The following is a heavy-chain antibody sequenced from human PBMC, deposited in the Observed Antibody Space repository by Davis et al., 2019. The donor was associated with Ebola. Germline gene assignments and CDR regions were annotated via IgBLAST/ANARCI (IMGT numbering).Heavy chain of an antibody. J-gene: IGHJ4*02. CDR3: ARHDYGDSHFDY. D-gene: IGHD4-17*01. V-gene: IGHV3-23*01. CDR2: LTGSSGST. Sequence: GESLKISCGASGFTVSSNYMSWVRQAPGKGLEWVSSLTGSSGSTYYADSVKGRFTISRDNSKNTLYLQMNSLRAEDTAVYYCARHDYGDSHFDYWGQGTLVTVSS. CDR1: GFTVSSNY.